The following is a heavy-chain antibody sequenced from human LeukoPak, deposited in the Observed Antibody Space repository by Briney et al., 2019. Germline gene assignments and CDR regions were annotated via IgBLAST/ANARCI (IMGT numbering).Heavy chain of an antibody. D-gene: IGHD4-17*01. V-gene: IGHV1-46*01. CDR1: GYTFTSYY. J-gene: IGHJ3*02. Sequence: GASVKVSCKASGYTFTSYYMHWVRQAPGQGLEWMGIINPSGGSTSYAQKFQGRVTMTRDMSTSTVYMELSSLRSEDTAVYYCARISAVTEAFDIWGQGTMVTVSS. CDR2: INPSGGST. CDR3: ARISAVTEAFDI.